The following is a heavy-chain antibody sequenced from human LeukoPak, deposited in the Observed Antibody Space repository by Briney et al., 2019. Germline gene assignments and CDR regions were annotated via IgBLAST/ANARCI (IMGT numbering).Heavy chain of an antibody. D-gene: IGHD3-22*01. CDR3: VREGDYYDSSGYYNYYYYYMDV. Sequence: PSETLSLTCTVSGGSISSYYWSWLRQPPGQGLEWIGCIYYSGSTNYNPSLKSRVTTSVDTSKNQFSLKLSSVTAADTAVYYCVREGDYYDSSGYYNYYYYYMDVWGKGTTVTVSS. J-gene: IGHJ6*03. V-gene: IGHV4-59*01. CDR1: GGSISSYY. CDR2: IYYSGST.